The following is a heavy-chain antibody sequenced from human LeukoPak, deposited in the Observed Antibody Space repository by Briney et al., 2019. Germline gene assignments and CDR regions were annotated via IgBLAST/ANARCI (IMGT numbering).Heavy chain of an antibody. D-gene: IGHD6-13*01. CDR3: AREKASAGPHFEH. J-gene: IGHJ5*02. Sequence: SETLSLTCSVSGGSISSYHWSWIRQPPGKGLEWIGYNYNRGTTNYNPSLKSRVTISVDRSKKQFSLSLTSVTAADTAVYYCAREKASAGPHFEHWGRGILVTVSS. CDR1: GGSISSYH. CDR2: NYNRGTT. V-gene: IGHV4-59*01.